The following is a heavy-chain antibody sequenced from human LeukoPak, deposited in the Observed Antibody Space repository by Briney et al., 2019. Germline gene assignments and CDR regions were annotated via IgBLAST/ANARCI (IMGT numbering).Heavy chain of an antibody. Sequence: GGSLRLSCAASRFTFSSYGIHWVRQAPGKGLEWVAVIWHDGSYKYYADSVKGRFTISRDNSKNTLYLQMNSLRAEDTAVYYCAREPYYYENDAHYFDYWGQGTLVTVSS. CDR2: IWHDGSYK. J-gene: IGHJ4*02. V-gene: IGHV3-33*01. CDR1: RFTFSSYG. CDR3: AREPYYYENDAHYFDY. D-gene: IGHD3-22*01.